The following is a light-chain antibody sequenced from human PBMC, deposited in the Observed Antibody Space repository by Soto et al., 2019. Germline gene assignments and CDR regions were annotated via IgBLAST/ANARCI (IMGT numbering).Light chain of an antibody. V-gene: IGKV3-15*01. Sequence: EIVMTQSPATLSVSPGGRATLSCRASQSISDTLAWYQQKPGQAPRLLIYGASTRAPGFPARFSGSGSGTEFTLTISSLQSEDFALYYCQQYHNLWTFGQGTKVDIK. CDR2: GAS. CDR3: QQYHNLWT. J-gene: IGKJ1*01. CDR1: QSISDT.